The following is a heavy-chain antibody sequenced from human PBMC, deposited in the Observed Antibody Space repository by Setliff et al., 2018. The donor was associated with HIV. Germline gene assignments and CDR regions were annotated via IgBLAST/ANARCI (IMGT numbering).Heavy chain of an antibody. CDR1: GFTFSNYW. V-gene: IGHV3-74*01. D-gene: IGHD2-15*01. CDR2: INSDGSST. Sequence: GGSLRLSCAASGFTFSNYWMHWVRQAPGEGLVWVSRINSDGSSTSYADSVKGRFTISRDNSKSTLYLQMTSLRPEDTAVYYCTPLHYWGQGTLVTVSS. J-gene: IGHJ4*02. CDR3: TPLHY.